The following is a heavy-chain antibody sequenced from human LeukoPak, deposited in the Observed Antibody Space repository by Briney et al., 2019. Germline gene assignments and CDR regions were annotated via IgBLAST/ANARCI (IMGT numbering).Heavy chain of an antibody. D-gene: IGHD3-22*01. V-gene: IGHV5-51*01. CDR3: ARHLYSSGYSVSGY. J-gene: IGHJ4*02. CDR1: GYSFTSYW. Sequence: GESLKISCKGSGYSFTSYWIAWVRQMPGKGLEWMGIIYPGDSDTRYSPSFQGQVTISADKSTSTAYLQWSSPKASDTAMYYCARHLYSSGYSVSGYWGQGTLVTVSS. CDR2: IYPGDSDT.